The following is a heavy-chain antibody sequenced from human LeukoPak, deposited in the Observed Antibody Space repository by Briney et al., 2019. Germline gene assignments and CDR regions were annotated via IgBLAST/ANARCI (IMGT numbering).Heavy chain of an antibody. CDR1: GYTLTELS. D-gene: IGHD3-10*01. CDR2: FDPEDGET. Sequence: ASVKVSCKVSGYTLTELSMHWVRRAPGKGLEWMGGFDPEDGETIYAQKFQGRVTMTEDTSTDTAYMELSSLRSEDTAVYYCATPGSGSYYPSWVYQHWGQGTLVTVSS. J-gene: IGHJ1*01. CDR3: ATPGSGSYYPSWVYQH. V-gene: IGHV1-24*01.